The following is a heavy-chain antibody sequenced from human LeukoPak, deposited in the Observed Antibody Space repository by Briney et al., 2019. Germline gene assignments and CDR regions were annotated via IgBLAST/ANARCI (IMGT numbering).Heavy chain of an antibody. Sequence: QTGGSLRLSCTASGFTFSSYTMNWARQAPGKGLEWVASINHTGNVNYYVDSVKGRFTISRDNAKNSLYLQMSNLRAEDTAVYFCARAGGLDVWGQGATVTVSS. V-gene: IGHV3-7*03. CDR3: ARAGGLDV. CDR2: INHTGNVN. J-gene: IGHJ6*02. CDR1: GFTFSSYT.